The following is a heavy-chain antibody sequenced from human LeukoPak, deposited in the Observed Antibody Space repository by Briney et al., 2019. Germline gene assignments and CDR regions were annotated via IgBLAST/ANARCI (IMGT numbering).Heavy chain of an antibody. J-gene: IGHJ3*02. Sequence: SVKVSCKASGGTFSSYAISWVRQAPGQGLEWMGGIIPIFGTANYAQKFQGRVTITADKSTSTAYMELSSLRSEDTAVYYCARGDVVVPAAFLHAFDIWGQGTMATVCS. CDR1: GGTFSSYA. CDR3: ARGDVVVPAAFLHAFDI. CDR2: IIPIFGTA. D-gene: IGHD2-2*01. V-gene: IGHV1-69*06.